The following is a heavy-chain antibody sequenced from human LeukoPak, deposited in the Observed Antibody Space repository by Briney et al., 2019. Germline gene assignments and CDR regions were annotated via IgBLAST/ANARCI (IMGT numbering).Heavy chain of an antibody. CDR1: AASFVSSSHH. CDR2: VYYGRTT. CDR3: VRHDGRGGATMGAFDS. V-gene: IGHV4-39*01. Sequence: SETLSLTCTVSAASFVSSSHHWGWIRQSPGKGLEWIGTVYYGRTTYYNPSLDGRVTISLDTSANHFSLQLNSVTAADTAVYYCVRHDGRGGATMGAFDSWGQGSLVTVSS. J-gene: IGHJ5*01. D-gene: IGHD5-12*01.